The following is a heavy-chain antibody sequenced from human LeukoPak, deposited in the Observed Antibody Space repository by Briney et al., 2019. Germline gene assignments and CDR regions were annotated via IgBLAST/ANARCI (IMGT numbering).Heavy chain of an antibody. D-gene: IGHD3-3*01. CDR3: ARYYDFWSGYPYYYYMDV. CDR1: GFTFSDYY. J-gene: IGHJ6*03. Sequence: GGSLRLSCAASGFTFSDYYMSWIRQAPGKGLEWVSYISSSGSTIYYADSVKGRFTISRDNAKNSLYLQMNSLRAEDTAVYYCARYYDFWSGYPYYYYMDVWGKGTTVTVS. V-gene: IGHV3-11*04. CDR2: ISSSGSTI.